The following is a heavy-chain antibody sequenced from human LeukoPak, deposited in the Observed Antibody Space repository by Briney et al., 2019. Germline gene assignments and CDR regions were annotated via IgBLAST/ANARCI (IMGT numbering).Heavy chain of an antibody. D-gene: IGHD3-3*01. Sequence: GASVKVSCKASGYTFTGYYMHWVRQAPGQGLEWMGWINPNSGGTNYAQKFQGRVTMTRDMSTSTVYMELSSLRSEDTAVYYCARGTYDFWSGYTIQWFDPWGQGTLVTVSS. CDR3: ARGTYDFWSGYTIQWFDP. V-gene: IGHV1-2*02. J-gene: IGHJ5*02. CDR2: INPNSGGT. CDR1: GYTFTGYY.